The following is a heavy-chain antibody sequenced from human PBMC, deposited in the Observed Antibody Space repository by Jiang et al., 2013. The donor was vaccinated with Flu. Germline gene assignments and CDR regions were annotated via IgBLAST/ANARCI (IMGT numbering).Heavy chain of an antibody. CDR3: ATLPADYDSSGYYYR. CDR1: GGSISSSSYY. CDR2: IYYSGST. J-gene: IGHJ5*02. Sequence: LLKPSETLSLTCTVSGGSISSSSYYWGWIRQPPGKGLEWIGSIYYSGSTYYNPSLKSRVTISVDTSKNQFSLKLSSVTAADTAVYYCATLPADYDSSGYYYRWGQGTLVTVSS. D-gene: IGHD3-22*01. V-gene: IGHV4-39*01.